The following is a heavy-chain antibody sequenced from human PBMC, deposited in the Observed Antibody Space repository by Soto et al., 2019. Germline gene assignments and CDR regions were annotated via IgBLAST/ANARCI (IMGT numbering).Heavy chain of an antibody. CDR2: FDPEDGET. CDR1: GYTLTELS. CDR3: ATAPHYDILTGYMSYYYYYGMDV. Sequence: ASVKVSCKVSGYTLTELSMHWVRQAPGKGLEWKGGFDPEDGETIYAQKFQGRVTMTEDTSTDTAYMELSSLRSEDTAVYYCATAPHYDILTGYMSYYYYYGMDVWGQGTTVTVSS. V-gene: IGHV1-24*01. D-gene: IGHD3-9*01. J-gene: IGHJ6*02.